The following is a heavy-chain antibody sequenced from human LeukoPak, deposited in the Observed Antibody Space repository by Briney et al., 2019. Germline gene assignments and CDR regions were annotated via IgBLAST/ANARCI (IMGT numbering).Heavy chain of an antibody. V-gene: IGHV5-10-1*01. J-gene: IGHJ5*02. CDR3: SILGTWFDP. CDR2: IDPSDSYT. Sequence: GESLKISCKGSGYSFTSYWISWVRQMPGKGLEWMGRIDPSDSYTNYSPSFQGHVTVSADKSISTAYLQWSSLKASDTAMYHCSILGTWFDPWGQGTLVTVSS. CDR1: GYSFTSYW. D-gene: IGHD7-27*01.